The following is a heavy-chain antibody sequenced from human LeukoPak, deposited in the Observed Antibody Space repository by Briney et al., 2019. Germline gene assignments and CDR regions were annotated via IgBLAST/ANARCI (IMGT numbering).Heavy chain of an antibody. CDR3: ARVTMVRGSDY. V-gene: IGHV1-18*01. CDR2: ISGYNGNT. CDR1: GYPFTSYG. J-gene: IGHJ4*02. Sequence: APVKVSCKASGYPFTSYGITWVRQAPGQGLEWMGWISGYNGNTNYAQKLQGRVTMTTDTSTSTAYMELRSLRSDDTAVYYCARVTMVRGSDYWGQGTLVTVSS. D-gene: IGHD3-10*01.